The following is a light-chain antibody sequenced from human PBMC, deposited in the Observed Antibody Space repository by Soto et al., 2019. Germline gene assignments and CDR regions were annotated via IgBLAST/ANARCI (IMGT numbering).Light chain of an antibody. CDR1: SYNIGANY. V-gene: IGLV1-51*01. J-gene: IGLJ2*01. CDR3: GAWDSSLSAGV. Sequence: QSVLTQPPSVSAAPGKKVTISCSGSSYNIGANYVSWYQQLPGTAPKLLIYDNDKRPSGIPDRFSASKSGTSATLGITGLQTGDEADYYCGAWDSSLSAGVFGGGTK. CDR2: DND.